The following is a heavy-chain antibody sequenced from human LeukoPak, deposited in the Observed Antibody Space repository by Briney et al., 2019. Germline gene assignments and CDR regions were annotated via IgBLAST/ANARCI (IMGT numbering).Heavy chain of an antibody. CDR3: ARDRLVGATTFDY. CDR1: GYSFADYY. Sequence: ASVKVSCKASGYSFADYYIHWVRQAPGQGLEWMGWINPNSGGTNYAQKFQGRVTMTRDTSISTAYMELSRLRSDDTAMYYCARDRLVGATTFDYWGQGTLVTVSS. CDR2: INPNSGGT. V-gene: IGHV1-2*02. D-gene: IGHD1-26*01. J-gene: IGHJ4*02.